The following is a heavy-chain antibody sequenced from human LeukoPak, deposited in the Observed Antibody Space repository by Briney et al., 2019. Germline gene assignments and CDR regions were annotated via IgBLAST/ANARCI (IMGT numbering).Heavy chain of an antibody. Sequence: PGGSLRLSCAASGFTFSNYGMHWVRQAPGKGLEWVAFIWYDGSNKYYADSVKGRFTISRDNSKNTLYLQMNSLRAEDTAVYYCAKAGPRNYYDSSGPFDYWGQGTLVTVSS. CDR3: AKAGPRNYYDSSGPFDY. J-gene: IGHJ4*02. V-gene: IGHV3-30*02. CDR2: IWYDGSNK. CDR1: GFTFSNYG. D-gene: IGHD3-22*01.